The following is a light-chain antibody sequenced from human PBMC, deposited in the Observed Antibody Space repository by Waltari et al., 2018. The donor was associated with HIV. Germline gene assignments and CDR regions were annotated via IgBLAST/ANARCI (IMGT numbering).Light chain of an antibody. V-gene: IGLV2-18*02. CDR2: EVS. CDR1: SSDVGSYNR. CDR3: SSYTSQRVV. Sequence: QSALTQPPSVSGSPGQSVTISCTGTSSDVGSYNRVSWYQQPPGTAPKLMIYEVSNRPSGVPDRCSGSKSGDTASLTISGIQAEDEADYYCSSYTSQRVVFGGGTKLTVL. J-gene: IGLJ2*01.